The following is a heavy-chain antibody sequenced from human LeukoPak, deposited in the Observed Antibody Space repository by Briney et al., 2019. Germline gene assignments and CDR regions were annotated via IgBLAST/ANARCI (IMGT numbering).Heavy chain of an antibody. Sequence: SETLSLTCTVSGGSISSGGYYWSWIRQPPGKGLEWIGYIYHSGSTYYNPSLKSRVTISVDRSKNQFSLKLSSVTAADTAVYYCAREVEYSSSQRFDYWGQGTLVTVSS. CDR1: GGSISSGGYY. D-gene: IGHD6-6*01. V-gene: IGHV4-30-2*01. J-gene: IGHJ4*02. CDR3: AREVEYSSSQRFDY. CDR2: IYHSGST.